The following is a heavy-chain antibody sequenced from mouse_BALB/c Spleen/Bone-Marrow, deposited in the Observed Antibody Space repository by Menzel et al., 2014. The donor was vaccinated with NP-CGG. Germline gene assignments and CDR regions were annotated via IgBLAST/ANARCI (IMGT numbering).Heavy chain of an antibody. CDR2: ISSGGSYT. CDR3: ARRRDYDYFDY. Sequence: EVQGVESGGDLVEPGGSLELSCAASGFTFSSYGMSWVRQIPDKRLEWVATISSGGSYTFYPGSVKGRFTISRDNAKNTLNLQMTSLKSEDTAMYYCARRRDYDYFDYWGQGTTLTVSS. J-gene: IGHJ2*01. D-gene: IGHD2-4*01. V-gene: IGHV5-6*01. CDR1: GFTFSSYG.